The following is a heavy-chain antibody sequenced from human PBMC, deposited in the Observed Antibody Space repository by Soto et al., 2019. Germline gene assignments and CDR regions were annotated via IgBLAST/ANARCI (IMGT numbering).Heavy chain of an antibody. D-gene: IGHD3-10*01. V-gene: IGHV3-21*01. CDR3: ARRRGITSPIDY. CDR1: GFTFSSYS. CDR2: ISSSSSYI. Sequence: GGSLRLSCAASGFTFSSYSMNWVRQAPGKGLEWVSSISSSSSYIYYADSVKGRFTISRDNAKNSLYLQMNSLRAEDTAVYYCARRRGITSPIDYWGQGTLVTVSS. J-gene: IGHJ4*02.